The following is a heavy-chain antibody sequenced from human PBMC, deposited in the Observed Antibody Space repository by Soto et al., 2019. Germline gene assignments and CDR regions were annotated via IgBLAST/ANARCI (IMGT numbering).Heavy chain of an antibody. Sequence: QLQLQESGPGLVKPSETLSLTCTVSGGSISSSSYYWGWIRQPPGKGLEWIGSIYYSGSTYYNPSLKSRVTESVDTSKNRFCLKLSSVTAADTAVYYCARHSSTDDLGFPGVWGKGTTVTVSS. CDR3: ARHSSTDDLGFPGV. V-gene: IGHV4-39*01. CDR1: GGSISSSSYY. D-gene: IGHD2-15*01. J-gene: IGHJ6*04. CDR2: IYYSGST.